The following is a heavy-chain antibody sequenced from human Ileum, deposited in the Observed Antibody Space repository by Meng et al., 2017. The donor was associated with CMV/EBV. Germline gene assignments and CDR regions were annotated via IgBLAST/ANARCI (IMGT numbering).Heavy chain of an antibody. J-gene: IGHJ4*02. V-gene: IGHV4-4*07. CDR2: IYTSGST. CDR3: ARDSSGNWNYADY. CDR1: GGSISSDY. Sequence: QVQLQGSGPGPVKPSETLSLPRTVSGGSISSDYWNWIRQPAGKGLEWIGRIYTSGSTNYNPSLKSRVTMSVDTSKNQFSLKLSSVTAADTAVYYCARDSSGNWNYADYWGQGTLVTVSS. D-gene: IGHD1-7*01.